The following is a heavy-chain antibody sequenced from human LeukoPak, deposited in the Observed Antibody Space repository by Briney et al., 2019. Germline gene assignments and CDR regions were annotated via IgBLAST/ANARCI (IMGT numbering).Heavy chain of an antibody. CDR1: GGSISSSSYF. J-gene: IGHJ6*03. V-gene: IGHV4-39*07. CDR2: LYYSGST. D-gene: IGHD2-15*01. CDR3: ARSVEVYCSGGSCYSYYYYMDV. Sequence: SSETLSLTCTVSGGSISSSSYFWGWIRQPPGRGLEWIASLYYSGSTYYNPSLKSRGTISVDTSKNQFSLKLSSVTAADTAVYYCARSVEVYCSGGSCYSYYYYMDVWGKGTTVTVSS.